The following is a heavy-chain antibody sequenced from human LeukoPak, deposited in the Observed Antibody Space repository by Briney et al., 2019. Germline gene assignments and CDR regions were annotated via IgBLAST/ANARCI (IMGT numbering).Heavy chain of an antibody. D-gene: IGHD6-19*01. CDR3: AGSRQWLVRNLDY. CDR1: GGPISSYY. Sequence: SETLSLTCAVSGGPISSYYWSWIRQPPGEGLEWIGYISYSGSTNYNPSLKSRVSISVDTSKNQFSLKLTSVTAADTALYYCAGSRQWLVRNLDYWGQGTLVTVSS. V-gene: IGHV4-59*01. J-gene: IGHJ4*02. CDR2: ISYSGST.